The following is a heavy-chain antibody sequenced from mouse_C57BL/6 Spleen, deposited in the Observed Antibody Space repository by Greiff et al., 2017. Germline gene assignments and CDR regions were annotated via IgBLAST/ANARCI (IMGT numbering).Heavy chain of an antibody. V-gene: IGHV5-4*01. D-gene: IGHD2-1*01. J-gene: IGHJ1*03. CDR1: GFTFSSYA. CDR2: ISDGGSYT. Sequence: EVKVVESGGGLVKPGGSLKLSCAASGFTFSSYAMSWVRQTPEKRLEWVATISDGGSYTYYPDNVKGRFTISRDNAKNNLYLQMSHLKSEDTAMYYCARDGNYWYFDVWGTGTTVTVSS. CDR3: ARDGNYWYFDV.